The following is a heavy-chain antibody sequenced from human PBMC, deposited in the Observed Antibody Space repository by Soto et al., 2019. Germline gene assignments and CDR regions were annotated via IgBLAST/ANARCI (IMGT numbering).Heavy chain of an antibody. D-gene: IGHD1-7*01. CDR3: AKDRRAGGNYGFDSDF. CDR2: SSATGAGT. Sequence: EVQLLESGGGLVQPGGSLRLSCAASGFTFSSYGMTWVRQAPGKGLEWVSFSSATGAGTYYADSVKGRFTISRDNSKNTLYLQMTSLRADDTAVYYCAKDRRAGGNYGFDSDFWGQGALVIVYS. J-gene: IGHJ4*02. V-gene: IGHV3-23*01. CDR1: GFTFSSYG.